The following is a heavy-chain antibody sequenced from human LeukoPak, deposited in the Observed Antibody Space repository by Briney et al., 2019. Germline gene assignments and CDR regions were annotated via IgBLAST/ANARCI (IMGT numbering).Heavy chain of an antibody. V-gene: IGHV4-59*08. CDR2: IYYSEST. CDR1: GGSISSFY. CDR3: ARSLSANLVFFL. D-gene: IGHD2/OR15-2a*01. J-gene: IGHJ6*02. Sequence: MASETLSLTCTVSGGSISSFYWSWIRQPPGKGLEWIGYIYYSESTNYNPSLKSRVTISVDTSKDQFSLKLTSVTAADTAVYYCARSLSANLVFFLWGQGTTVTVSS.